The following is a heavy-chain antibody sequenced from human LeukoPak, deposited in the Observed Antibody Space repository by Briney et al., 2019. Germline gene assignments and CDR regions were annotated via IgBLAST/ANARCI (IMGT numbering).Heavy chain of an antibody. D-gene: IGHD6-6*01. J-gene: IGHJ4*02. CDR2: ISDSGTTT. CDR1: GFTFSSYA. Sequence: GGSLRLSCAASGFTFSSYAMSWVRQAPGKGLQWVSGISDSGTTTYYVDSVKGRFTISRDNSRNTLYLQMNSLRAEDTAVYYCAKDEYGYYWGQGTLVTVSS. CDR3: AKDEYGYY. V-gene: IGHV3-23*01.